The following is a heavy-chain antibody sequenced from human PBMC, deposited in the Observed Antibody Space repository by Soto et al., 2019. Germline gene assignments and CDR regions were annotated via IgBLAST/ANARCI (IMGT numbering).Heavy chain of an antibody. CDR1: GFTFGSYG. Sequence: GGSLRLSCAASGFTFGSYGMHWVGQAPGKGLEWVSAISGSGGSTYYADSVKGRFTISRDNSKNTLYLQMNSLRAEDTAVYYCARMSSGVVVVRAAGNWFVPCGQRTLLTVSS. D-gene: IGHD2-2*01. V-gene: IGHV3-23*01. CDR2: ISGSGGST. CDR3: ARMSSGVVVVRAAGNWFVP. J-gene: IGHJ5*02.